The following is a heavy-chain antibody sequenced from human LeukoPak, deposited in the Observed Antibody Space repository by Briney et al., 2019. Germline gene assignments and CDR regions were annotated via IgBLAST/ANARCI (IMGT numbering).Heavy chain of an antibody. CDR2: ISGTSGSI. J-gene: IGHJ4*02. V-gene: IGHV3-9*01. Sequence: GGSLRLSCAASGFTFDDYAMHWVRQAPGKGLEWVSGISGTSGSIGYADSVKGRLTISRDNAKNSLYLQMNSLRAEDTALYYCAKDMGSSGCAVRFDYWGQGTLVTVSS. CDR1: GFTFDDYA. CDR3: AKDMGSSGCAVRFDY. D-gene: IGHD6-19*01.